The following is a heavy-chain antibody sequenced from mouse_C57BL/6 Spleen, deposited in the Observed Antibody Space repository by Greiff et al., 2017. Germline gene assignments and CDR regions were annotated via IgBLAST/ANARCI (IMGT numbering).Heavy chain of an antibody. CDR3: ARKAYYYGSSYDAMDY. CDR2: IHPNSGST. J-gene: IGHJ4*01. Sequence: VQLQQPGAELVKPGASVKLSCKASGYTFTSYWMHWVKQRPGQGLEWIGMIHPNSGSTNYNEKFKSKATLTVDKSSSTAYMQLSSLTSDDSAVYYCARKAYYYGSSYDAMDYWGQGTSVTVSS. D-gene: IGHD1-1*01. V-gene: IGHV1-64*01. CDR1: GYTFTSYW.